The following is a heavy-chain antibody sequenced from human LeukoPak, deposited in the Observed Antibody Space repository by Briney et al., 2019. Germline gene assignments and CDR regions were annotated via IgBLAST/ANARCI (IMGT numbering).Heavy chain of an antibody. D-gene: IGHD6-13*01. CDR3: ARRLRTIAAAGKGHFDY. Sequence: SETLSLTCTVSGGSISSSSYYWGWIRQPPGKGLEWIGSIYYSGSTYYNPSLKSRVTISVDTSKSQFSLKLSSVTAADTAVYYSARRLRTIAAAGKGHFDYWGQGTLVTVSS. CDR1: GGSISSSSYY. J-gene: IGHJ4*02. V-gene: IGHV4-39*01. CDR2: IYYSGST.